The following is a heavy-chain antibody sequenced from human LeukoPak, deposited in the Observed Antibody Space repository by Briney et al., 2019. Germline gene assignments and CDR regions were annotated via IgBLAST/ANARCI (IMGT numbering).Heavy chain of an antibody. CDR2: IWYDGSNK. J-gene: IGHJ4*02. V-gene: IGHV3-33*01. CDR3: ARETYYDFWSGYHAYPPLDY. CDR1: GFTFSSYG. Sequence: GGSLRLSCAASGFTFSSYGTHWVRQAPGKGLEWVAVIWYDGSNKYYADSVKGRFTISRDNSKNTLYLQMNSLRAEDTAVYYCARETYYDFWSGYHAYPPLDYWGQGTLVTVSS. D-gene: IGHD3-3*01.